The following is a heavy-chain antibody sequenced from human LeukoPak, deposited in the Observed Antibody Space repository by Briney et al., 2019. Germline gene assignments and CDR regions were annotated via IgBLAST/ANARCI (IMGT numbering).Heavy chain of an antibody. D-gene: IGHD2-2*01. CDR1: GYTFTSYY. J-gene: IGHJ1*01. V-gene: IGHV1-46*01. CDR3: ATSLEGYCSSTSCYRFQH. Sequence: ASVKVSCKASGYTFTSYYMHWVRLAPGQGLEWMGIINPSGGSTSYAQKFQGRVTMTRDTSTSTVYMELSSLRSEDTAVYYCATSLEGYCSSTSCYRFQHWGQGTLVTVSS. CDR2: INPSGGST.